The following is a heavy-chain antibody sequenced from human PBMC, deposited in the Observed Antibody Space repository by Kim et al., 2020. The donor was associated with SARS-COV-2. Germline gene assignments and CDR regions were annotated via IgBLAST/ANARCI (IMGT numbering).Heavy chain of an antibody. CDR3: AKDLEKLGDYGDYHDAFDI. J-gene: IGHJ3*02. CDR2: ISGSGGST. CDR1: GFTFSSYA. Sequence: GGSLRLSCAASGFTFSSYAMSWVRQAPGKGLEWVSAISGSGGSTYYADSVKGRFTISRDNSKNTLYLQMNSLRAEDTAVYYCAKDLEKLGDYGDYHDAFDIWGQGTMVTVSS. V-gene: IGHV3-23*01. D-gene: IGHD4-17*01.